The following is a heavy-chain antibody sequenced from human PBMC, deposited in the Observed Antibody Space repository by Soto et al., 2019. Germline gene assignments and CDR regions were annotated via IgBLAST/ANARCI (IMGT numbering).Heavy chain of an antibody. Sequence: GGSLRLSCAASGFTFSSYSMNWVRQAPGKGLEWVSYISSSSSTIYYADSVKGRFTISRDNAKNSLYLQMNSLRAEDTAVYYCARARTTLSNYFDYWGQGTLVTVSS. V-gene: IGHV3-48*01. CDR3: ARARTTLSNYFDY. CDR2: ISSSSSTI. CDR1: GFTFSSYS. D-gene: IGHD1-7*01. J-gene: IGHJ4*02.